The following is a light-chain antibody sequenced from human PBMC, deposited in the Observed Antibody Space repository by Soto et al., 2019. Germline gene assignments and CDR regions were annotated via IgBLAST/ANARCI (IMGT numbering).Light chain of an antibody. Sequence: QSVLTQPPSASGSPGQSVTISCTGTSRDVGGYNYVSWYQQHPGKAPKLMIYEVIKRPSGVPDRFSGSKSGNTASLTVSGLQAEDEADYYCNSYAGSNNVVFGGGTKVTVL. CDR2: EVI. J-gene: IGLJ2*01. V-gene: IGLV2-8*01. CDR3: NSYAGSNNVV. CDR1: SRDVGGYNY.